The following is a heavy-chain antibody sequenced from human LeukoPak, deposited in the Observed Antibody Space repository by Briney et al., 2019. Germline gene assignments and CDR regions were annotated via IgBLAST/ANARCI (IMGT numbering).Heavy chain of an antibody. CDR2: ISAYNGNT. D-gene: IGHD3-3*01. J-gene: IGHJ4*02. V-gene: IGHV1-18*01. CDR3: ARDRSSGRLDY. CDR1: GYTFTSYG. Sequence: ASVKVSCKSSGYTFTSYGISWVRQAPRQGLEWMGWISAYNGNTNYAQKLQGRVTMTTDTSTSTAYMELRSLRSDGTAAYYCARDRSSGRLDYWGQGTLVTVSS.